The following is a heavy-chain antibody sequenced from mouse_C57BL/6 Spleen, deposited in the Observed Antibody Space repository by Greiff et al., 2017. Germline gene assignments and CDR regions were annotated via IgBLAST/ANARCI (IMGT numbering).Heavy chain of an antibody. CDR1: GYTFTDYN. D-gene: IGHD2-5*01. J-gene: IGHJ2*01. V-gene: IGHV1-22*01. CDR3: AKAYYSNYGGDYFDD. Sequence: VQLQQSGPELVKPGASVKMSCKASGYTFTDYNMHWVKQSHGKSLEWIGYINPNNGGTSYNQKFKGKATLTVNKSSSTAYMELRSLTSEDSAVYYCAKAYYSNYGGDYFDDWGQGTTLTVSS. CDR2: INPNNGGT.